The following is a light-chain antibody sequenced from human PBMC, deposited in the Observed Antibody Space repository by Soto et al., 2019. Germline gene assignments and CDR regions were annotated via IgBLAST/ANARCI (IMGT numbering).Light chain of an antibody. Sequence: DIVITQCPLSLPVTPGEPASSSCRSSQSRLHSNGYNYLDWYLQKPGQSPQLLIYLGSNRASGVPDRFSGSGSGTDFTLKISRVEAEDVGVYYCMQALQTPLTFGQGTKVDIK. V-gene: IGKV2-28*01. CDR2: LGS. J-gene: IGKJ1*01. CDR1: QSRLHSNGYNY. CDR3: MQALQTPLT.